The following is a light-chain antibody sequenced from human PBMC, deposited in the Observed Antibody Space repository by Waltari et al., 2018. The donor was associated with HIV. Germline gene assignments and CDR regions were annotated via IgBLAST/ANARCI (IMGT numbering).Light chain of an antibody. CDR1: QSLLHSDGKTY. J-gene: IGKJ2*01. CDR2: EVS. V-gene: IGKV2D-29*01. Sequence: DIVMTQTPLSLSVTPGQPASISCKSSQSLLHSDGKTYLYWFLQKPGQPPHLLIYEVSNRFSGVPDRFSGSGSGTDFTLTISSLQAEDVAVYYCQQYYSTPDTFGQGTKLEIK. CDR3: QQYYSTPDT.